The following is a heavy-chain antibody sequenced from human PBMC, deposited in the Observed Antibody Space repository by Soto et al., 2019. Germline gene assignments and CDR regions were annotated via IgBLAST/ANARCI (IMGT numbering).Heavy chain of an antibody. J-gene: IGHJ3*02. CDR2: IYYSGST. D-gene: IGHD1-1*01. CDR3: ARDRGPTSGGNDGGAFDI. Sequence: QVQLQESGPGLVKPSQTLSLTCTVSGGSISSGGYYWSWIRQHPGKGLEWIGYIYYSGSTYYNPSLKRRGTLSVGTSKKQFPLKLRFVAAADTAVYYCARDRGPTSGGNDGGAFDIWGQGTMVTVSS. V-gene: IGHV4-31*03. CDR1: GGSISSGGYY.